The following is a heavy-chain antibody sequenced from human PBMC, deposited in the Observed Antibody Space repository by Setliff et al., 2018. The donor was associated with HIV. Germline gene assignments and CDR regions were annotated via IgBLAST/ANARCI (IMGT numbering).Heavy chain of an antibody. CDR1: GFTFDDYT. J-gene: IGHJ4*02. D-gene: IGHD3-9*01. CDR2: ISWAGDDA. CDR3: AKDMVAGHVYDILTANLGFDY. Sequence: PGGSLRLSCAASGFTFDDYTMHWVRQPPGKGLEWVSLISWAGDDAHYADSVRGRFTISRDNSQNSLYLQMNSLRTEDTALYYCAKDMVAGHVYDILTANLGFDYWGQGTLVTVSS. V-gene: IGHV3-43*01.